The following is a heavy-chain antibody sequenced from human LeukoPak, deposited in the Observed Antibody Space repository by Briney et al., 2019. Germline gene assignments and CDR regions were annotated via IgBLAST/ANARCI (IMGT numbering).Heavy chain of an antibody. V-gene: IGHV3-30-3*01. CDR2: ISYDGSNK. CDR1: GFTFSSYA. Sequence: GRPLRLSCAASGFTFSSYAMHWVRQAPGKGLEWVAVISYDGSNKYYADSVKGRFTISRDNSKNTLYLQMNSLRAEDTAVYYCARVLDYYDSSGYFDYWGQGTLVTVSS. CDR3: ARVLDYYDSSGYFDY. D-gene: IGHD3-22*01. J-gene: IGHJ4*02.